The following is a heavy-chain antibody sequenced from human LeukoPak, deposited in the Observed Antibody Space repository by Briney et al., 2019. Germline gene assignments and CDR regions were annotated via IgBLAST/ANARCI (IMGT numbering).Heavy chain of an antibody. CDR2: IDSGGGT. V-gene: IGHV3-23*01. CDR3: AKGPQGD. CDR1: GFTLSNYA. J-gene: IGHJ4*02. Sequence: GGSLRLSSAAPGFTLSNYAMNSVRQAPGKGLEWVSAIDSGGGTYYADAVKGRFTISRDNSKNTLYLQLNSLRAEETAVYYCAKGPQGDWGQGALVTVSS. D-gene: IGHD3-16*01.